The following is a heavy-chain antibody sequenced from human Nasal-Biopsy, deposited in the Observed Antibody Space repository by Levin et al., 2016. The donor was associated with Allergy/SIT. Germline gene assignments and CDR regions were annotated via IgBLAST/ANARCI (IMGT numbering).Heavy chain of an antibody. Sequence: GGSLRLSCAASGFALSDRVMTWVRQAPGRGLDWVGRIKSNADGGTTDYAASVQGRFTISRDDSINTMYLLMDRLKTEDTAVYYCTTRAYWGQGILVSVSS. CDR1: GFALSDRV. CDR2: IKSNADGGTT. J-gene: IGHJ4*02. V-gene: IGHV3-15*01. CDR3: TTRAY.